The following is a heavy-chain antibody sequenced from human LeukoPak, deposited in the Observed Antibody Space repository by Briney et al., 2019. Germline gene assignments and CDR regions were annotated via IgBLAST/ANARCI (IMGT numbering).Heavy chain of an antibody. V-gene: IGHV3-30*18. CDR2: ISYDGSNK. D-gene: IGHD3-3*01. Sequence: GRSLRLSCAASGFTFSSYGMHWVRQAPGKGLEWVAVISYDGSNKYYADSVKGRFTISRDNSKNTLYLQMNSLRAEDTAVYCCAKDRGFLEWLPYWGQGTLVTVSS. CDR1: GFTFSSYG. CDR3: AKDRGFLEWLPY. J-gene: IGHJ4*02.